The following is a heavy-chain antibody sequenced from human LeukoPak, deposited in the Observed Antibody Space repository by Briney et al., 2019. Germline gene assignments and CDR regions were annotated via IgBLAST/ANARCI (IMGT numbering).Heavy chain of an antibody. J-gene: IGHJ5*02. CDR2: ISGSGGST. V-gene: IGHV3-23*01. Sequence: GGSLRLSCAAPGFTFSSYAMTWVRQAPGKGLEWVSAISGSGGSTYYADSVKGRFTISRDNSKNTLYLQMNSLRAEDTAVYYCAHPTEYSSSWYGNWFDPWGQGTLVTVSS. CDR3: AHPTEYSSSWYGNWFDP. D-gene: IGHD6-13*01. CDR1: GFTFSSYA.